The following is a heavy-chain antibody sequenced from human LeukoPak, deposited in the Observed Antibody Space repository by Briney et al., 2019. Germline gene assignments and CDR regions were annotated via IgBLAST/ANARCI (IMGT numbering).Heavy chain of an antibody. CDR3: ARDRRYCSGGSCEIGWFGP. CDR1: GYTFTDYY. D-gene: IGHD2-15*01. Sequence: ASVKVSCKASGYTFTDYYMHWVRQAPGQGLEWMGWINPNSGGTNYAQKFQGRVTMTRDTSISTAYMDLSRLRSDDTAVYYCARDRRYCSGGSCEIGWFGPWGQGTLVTVSS. V-gene: IGHV1-2*02. J-gene: IGHJ5*02. CDR2: INPNSGGT.